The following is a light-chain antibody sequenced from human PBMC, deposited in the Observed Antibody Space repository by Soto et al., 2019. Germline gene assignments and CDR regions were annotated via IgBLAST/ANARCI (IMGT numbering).Light chain of an antibody. J-gene: IGLJ1*01. CDR2: DVT. Sequence: QSALTQPRSVSGSPGQSVTISCTGTSSDVGGYNYVSWYQQHPGKAPKLMIYDVTTRPSGVPDRFSGSKSGNTASLTISGLQAEDGADYYCASHACSSAVFRTGTKLTVL. V-gene: IGLV2-11*01. CDR1: SSDVGGYNY. CDR3: ASHACSSAV.